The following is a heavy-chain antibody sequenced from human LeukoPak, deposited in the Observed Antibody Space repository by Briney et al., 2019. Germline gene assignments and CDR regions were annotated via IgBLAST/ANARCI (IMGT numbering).Heavy chain of an antibody. Sequence: GASVKVSCKASGYTFTSYDINWVRQAPGQGLEWMGLINPTGDRTGYAQKFQGRVTMTRDMSTNTDYLELSSLRSDDTAAYYCARGAIVSTIWYYYYYMDVWGKGTTVTVSS. CDR1: GYTFTSYD. V-gene: IGHV1-46*01. D-gene: IGHD5/OR15-5a*01. J-gene: IGHJ6*03. CDR3: ARGAIVSTIWYYYYYMDV. CDR2: INPTGDRT.